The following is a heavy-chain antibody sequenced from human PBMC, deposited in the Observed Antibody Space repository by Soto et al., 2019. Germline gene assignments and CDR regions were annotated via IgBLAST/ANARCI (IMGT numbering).Heavy chain of an antibody. D-gene: IGHD2-21*02. Sequence: ALVKVSCKASGHTFTSYAMHWVRQAPGQRLEWMGWINAGNGNTKYSQKFQGRVTITRDTSASTAYMELSSLRSEDTAVYYCARSIVVVTALDYWGQGTLVPVSS. CDR2: INAGNGNT. V-gene: IGHV1-3*01. J-gene: IGHJ4*02. CDR1: GHTFTSYA. CDR3: ARSIVVVTALDY.